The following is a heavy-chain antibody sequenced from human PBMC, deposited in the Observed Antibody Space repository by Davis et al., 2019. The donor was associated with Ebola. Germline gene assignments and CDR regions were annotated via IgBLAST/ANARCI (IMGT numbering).Heavy chain of an antibody. J-gene: IGHJ2*01. D-gene: IGHD2-2*01. CDR3: ARGGCGSASCYQWAFDL. CDR2: INHGGST. V-gene: IGHV4-34*01. CDR1: TGSFSGIS. Sequence: GSLRLSCAVYTGSFSGISWSWIRQPPGKGLEWLGDINHGGSTNYNPSLKSRLTISVDTSKNQFSLRLNSLTAADTAVYYCARGGCGSASCYQWAFDLWGRGTLVTVSS.